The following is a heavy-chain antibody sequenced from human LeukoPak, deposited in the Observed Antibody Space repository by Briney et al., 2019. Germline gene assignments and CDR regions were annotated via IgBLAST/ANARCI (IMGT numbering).Heavy chain of an antibody. V-gene: IGHV4-34*01. CDR3: AGVQGYSSGWVGY. J-gene: IGHJ4*02. Sequence: SETLSLTCAVYGGSFSGYYWSWIRQPPGKGLEWIGEINHSGSTNYNPSLKSRVTISVDTSKNQFSLKLSSVTAADTAVYYCAGVQGYSSGWVGYWGQGTLVTVSS. CDR1: GGSFSGYY. D-gene: IGHD6-19*01. CDR2: INHSGST.